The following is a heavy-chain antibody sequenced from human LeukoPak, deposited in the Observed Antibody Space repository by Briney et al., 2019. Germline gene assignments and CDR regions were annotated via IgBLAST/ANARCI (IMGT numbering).Heavy chain of an antibody. CDR2: IKQGGSEE. CDR3: AKDGLRAYYYDSSGYYFDY. J-gene: IGHJ4*02. V-gene: IGHV3-7*03. D-gene: IGHD3-22*01. Sequence: GGSLRLSCAASGFTFSSYWMSWVRQAPGKGLEWVANIKQGGSEEYHVDSVKGRFTISRDNAKNSLSLQMNSLRAEDTALYYCAKDGLRAYYYDSSGYYFDYWGQGTLVTVSS. CDR1: GFTFSSYW.